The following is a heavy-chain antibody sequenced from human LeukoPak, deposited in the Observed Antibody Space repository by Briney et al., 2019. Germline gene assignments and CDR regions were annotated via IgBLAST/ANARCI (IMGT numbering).Heavy chain of an antibody. J-gene: IGHJ4*02. Sequence: SQTLSLTCTVSGGSIRSTNYYWSWIRQDPAKGLEWIGYIYHSGSTYYNPSLKSRVTTSLDTSENQFSLKLRSVTAADTAVYYCARANYYDSTGYLPVVYPSDYWGQGTLVTVSS. D-gene: IGHD3-22*01. CDR1: GGSIRSTNYY. V-gene: IGHV4-31*03. CDR3: ARANYYDSTGYLPVVYPSDY. CDR2: IYHSGST.